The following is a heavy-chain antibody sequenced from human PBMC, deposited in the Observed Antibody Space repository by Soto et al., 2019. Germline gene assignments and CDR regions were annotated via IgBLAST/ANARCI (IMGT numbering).Heavy chain of an antibody. CDR2: ISGSGGST. V-gene: IGHV3-23*01. J-gene: IGHJ6*02. CDR1: GFTFSSYA. CDR3: AKRMGAARTYYYYYYGMDV. Sequence: PGGSLRLSCAASGFTFSSYAMSWVRQAPGKGLEWVSAISGSGGSTYYADSVKGRFTISRDNSKNTLYLQMNSLRAEDTAVYYCAKRMGAARTYYYYYYGMDVWGQGTTVTVSS. D-gene: IGHD6-6*01.